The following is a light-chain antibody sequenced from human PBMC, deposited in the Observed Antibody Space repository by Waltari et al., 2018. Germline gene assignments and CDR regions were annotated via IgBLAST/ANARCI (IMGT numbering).Light chain of an antibody. V-gene: IGKV3-20*01. CDR3: QKYGTLPAT. CDR1: QSVSKY. J-gene: IGKJ1*01. CDR2: DAS. Sequence: DIVLTQSPGSVSLSPGESATLSCRASQSVSKYLAWYQQKPGQAPRLLIYDASIRATGIPDRFSGSGCGTDFSLTISSLEPEDFAVYYCQKYGTLPATFGQGTKVQ.